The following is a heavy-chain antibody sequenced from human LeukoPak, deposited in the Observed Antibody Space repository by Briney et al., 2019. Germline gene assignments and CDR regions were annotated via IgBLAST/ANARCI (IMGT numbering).Heavy chain of an antibody. V-gene: IGHV3-30-3*01. CDR1: GFTFSSYA. CDR2: ISYDGSNK. J-gene: IGHJ6*02. Sequence: GGSLRLSCAASGFTFSSYAMHWVRQAPGKGLEWVAVISYDGSNKYYADSVKGRFTISRDNSKNTLYLQMNSLRAEDTAVYYCARDWGEYDFWSGYYHYGMDVWGQGTTVTVSS. CDR3: ARDWGEYDFWSGYYHYGMDV. D-gene: IGHD3-3*01.